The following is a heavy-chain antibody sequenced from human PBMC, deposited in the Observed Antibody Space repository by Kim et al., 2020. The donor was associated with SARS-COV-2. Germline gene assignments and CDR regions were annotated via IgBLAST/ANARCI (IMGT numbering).Heavy chain of an antibody. CDR2: ISSSSSYT. Sequence: GGSLRLSCAASGFTFSDYYMSWIRQAPGKGLEWVSYISSSSSYTNYADSVKGRFTISRDNAKNSLYLQMNSLRAEDTAVYYCARAIVVGSYYFDYWGQGTLVTVSS. CDR1: GFTFSDYY. CDR3: ARAIVVGSYYFDY. D-gene: IGHD1-1*01. J-gene: IGHJ4*02. V-gene: IGHV3-11*06.